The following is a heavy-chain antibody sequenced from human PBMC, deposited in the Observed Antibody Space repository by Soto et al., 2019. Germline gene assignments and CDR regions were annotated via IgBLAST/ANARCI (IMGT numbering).Heavy chain of an antibody. V-gene: IGHV4-39*01. Sequence: SETLSLTCSVSGDPISNSRFYWAWIRQPPGEGLEWIGSIYHTGNAYYNPSLKSRVTISVDTSKNQFSLKLTSVTAADAALYYCARDFFDSSDYTTNWFDPCGQGTLVPVSS. CDR2: IYHTGNA. J-gene: IGHJ5*02. D-gene: IGHD3-22*01. CDR3: ARDFFDSSDYTTNWFDP. CDR1: GDPISNSRFY.